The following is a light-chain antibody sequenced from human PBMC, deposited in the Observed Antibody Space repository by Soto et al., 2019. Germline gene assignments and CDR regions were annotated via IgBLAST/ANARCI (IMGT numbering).Light chain of an antibody. J-gene: IGKJ4*01. V-gene: IGKV3D-15*01. Sequence: EIVMTQSPATLSVSPGERATLSCRASQRVSSNLAWYQQKPGQAPSLLIYDISARATGIPTRFSGSGSGTEFTFTISSLQYEDFAVYYCQQYNDWPLTFGGGTKVEIK. CDR1: QRVSSN. CDR3: QQYNDWPLT. CDR2: DIS.